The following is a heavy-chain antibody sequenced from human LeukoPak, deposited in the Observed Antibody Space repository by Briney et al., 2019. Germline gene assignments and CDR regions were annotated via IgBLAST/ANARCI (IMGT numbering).Heavy chain of an antibody. CDR2: IWYDGSNK. J-gene: IGHJ4*02. CDR1: GFTFSSYG. CDR3: ARVVVDIVVVVAANDY. V-gene: IGHV3-33*01. D-gene: IGHD2-15*01. Sequence: GGSLRLSCAASGFTFSSYGMPWVRQAPGKGLEWVAVIWYDGSNKYYADSVKGRFTISRDNAKNSLYLQMNSLRDEDTAVYYCARVVVDIVVVVAANDYWGQGTLVTVSS.